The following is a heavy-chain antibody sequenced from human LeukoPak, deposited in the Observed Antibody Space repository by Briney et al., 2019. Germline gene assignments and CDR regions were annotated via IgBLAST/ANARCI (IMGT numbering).Heavy chain of an antibody. Sequence: GGSLRLSCAASGFTVSSNYMSWVRQAPGKGLEWVAVIWYDGSNKYYADSVKGRFTISRDNSKNTLYLQMNSLRAEDTAVYYCARDRRSAMKSSGYFDYWGQGTLVTVSS. D-gene: IGHD3-22*01. CDR3: ARDRRSAMKSSGYFDY. V-gene: IGHV3-33*08. CDR2: IWYDGSNK. CDR1: GFTVSSNY. J-gene: IGHJ4*02.